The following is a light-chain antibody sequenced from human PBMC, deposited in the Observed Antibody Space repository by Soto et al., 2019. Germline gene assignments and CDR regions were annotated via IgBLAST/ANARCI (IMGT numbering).Light chain of an antibody. Sequence: DIQMTQSPSSLSASVGDRVTITGRASQAISNYLAWYQQKPGKVPQLLNYAASTLQSGVPSRFSGSGSGTDFTLTISSLRPEDVSTYYFHKYNSAPWTFGQVTKVEIK. V-gene: IGKV1-27*01. CDR2: AAS. CDR3: HKYNSAPWT. J-gene: IGKJ1*01. CDR1: QAISNY.